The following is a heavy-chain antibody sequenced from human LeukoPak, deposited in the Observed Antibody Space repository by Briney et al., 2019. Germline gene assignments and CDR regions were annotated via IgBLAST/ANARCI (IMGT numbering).Heavy chain of an antibody. V-gene: IGHV3-30*02. J-gene: IGHJ4*02. Sequence: GGSLRLSCAASGFTFSNYGMHWGRQAPAKGLEWVTFIRYDGSNKYYADSVKGRFTISRDNSKNTLYLQMNSLRVEDTAVYYCAKDFGIYDTTTDYWGQGTLVTVSS. CDR3: AKDFGIYDTTTDY. CDR1: GFTFSNYG. CDR2: IRYDGSNK. D-gene: IGHD2/OR15-2a*01.